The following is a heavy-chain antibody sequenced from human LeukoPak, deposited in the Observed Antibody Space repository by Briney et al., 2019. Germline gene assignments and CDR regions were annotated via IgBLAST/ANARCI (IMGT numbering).Heavy chain of an antibody. D-gene: IGHD6-13*01. CDR2: IYWDDDK. Sequence: SDPTLVKPTQTLTLTFTFSGFSLSTSGVGVGWIRQPPGKALEWLALIYWDDDKRYSPSLKSRLTITKDTSKNQVVLTMTSMDPVDTATYYCAHRPYSSGWYADRAFDIRGQGTMVTVSS. J-gene: IGHJ3*02. CDR1: GFSLSTSGVG. CDR3: AHRPYSSGWYADRAFDI. V-gene: IGHV2-5*02.